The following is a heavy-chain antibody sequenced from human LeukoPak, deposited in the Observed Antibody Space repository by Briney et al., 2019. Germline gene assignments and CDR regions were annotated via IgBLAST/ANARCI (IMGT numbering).Heavy chain of an antibody. CDR2: IYYSGST. D-gene: IGHD6-19*01. CDR1: GGSISSSTYY. CDR3: ARRYSYSSLPDH. Sequence: PSETLSLTCTVSGGSISSSTYYWGWIRQPPGKGLEWIGSIYYSGSTYYNPSLKSRVTISVDTSKNQFSLKLSSVTAADTAVYYCARRYSYSSLPDHWGQGTLVTVSS. J-gene: IGHJ4*02. V-gene: IGHV4-39*01.